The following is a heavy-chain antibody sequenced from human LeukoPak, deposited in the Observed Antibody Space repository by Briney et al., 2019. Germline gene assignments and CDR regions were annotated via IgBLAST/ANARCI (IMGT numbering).Heavy chain of an antibody. CDR3: ARKKNYYYDSSGYIDY. CDR2: IYSGGST. J-gene: IGHJ4*02. CDR1: GFTVSSNY. Sequence: GGSLRLSCAASGFTVSSNYMSWVRQAPGKGLEWVSVIYSGGSTYYADSVKGRFTISRDNSKNTLYLQMNSLRAEDTAVYYCARKKNYYYDSSGYIDYWGQGTLVTVSS. D-gene: IGHD3-22*01. V-gene: IGHV3-66*01.